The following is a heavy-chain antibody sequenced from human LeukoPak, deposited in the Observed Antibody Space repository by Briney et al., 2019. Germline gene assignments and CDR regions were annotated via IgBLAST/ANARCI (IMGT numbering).Heavy chain of an antibody. CDR3: ARRVTGSGYRDY. V-gene: IGHV4-39*01. CDR2: IYYSGST. Sequence: SETLSLTCTISGGSISSSNYYWAWIRQPPGKGLEWIGNIYYSGSTNYNPSLKSRVTISVDTSRIQFSLKLTSVTAADTAVYYCARRVTGSGYRDYWGQGTLITVSS. J-gene: IGHJ4*02. CDR1: GGSISSSNYY. D-gene: IGHD3-22*01.